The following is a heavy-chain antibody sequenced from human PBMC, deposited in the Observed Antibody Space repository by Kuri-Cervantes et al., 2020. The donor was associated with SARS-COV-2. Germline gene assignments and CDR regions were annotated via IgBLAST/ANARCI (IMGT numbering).Heavy chain of an antibody. V-gene: IGHV4-59*08. CDR1: GGSFSGYY. Sequence: SETLSLTCAVYGGSFSGYYWSWIRQPPGKGLEWIGYIYYSGSTNYNPSLKSRVTISVDASKNQFSLKLSSVTAADTAVYYCARVPYYDFWSGPLYAFDIWGQGTMVTVSS. CDR3: ARVPYYDFWSGPLYAFDI. J-gene: IGHJ3*02. CDR2: IYYSGST. D-gene: IGHD3-3*01.